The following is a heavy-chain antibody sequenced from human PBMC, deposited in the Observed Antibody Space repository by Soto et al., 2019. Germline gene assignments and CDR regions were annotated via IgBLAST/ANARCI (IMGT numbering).Heavy chain of an antibody. D-gene: IGHD3-22*01. CDR3: AREPSGYYGSHFDY. Sequence: ASVKVSCKASGGTFSSYAISWVRQAPGQGLEWMGGIIPIFGTANYAQKFQGRVTITADESTSTAYMELSSLRSEDTAVYYCAREPSGYYGSHFDYWGQGTLVTVSS. J-gene: IGHJ4*02. V-gene: IGHV1-69*13. CDR1: GGTFSSYA. CDR2: IIPIFGTA.